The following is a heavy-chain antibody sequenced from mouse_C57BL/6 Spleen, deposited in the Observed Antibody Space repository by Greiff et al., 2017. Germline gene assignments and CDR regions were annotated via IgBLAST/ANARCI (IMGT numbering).Heavy chain of an antibody. D-gene: IGHD2-4*01. J-gene: IGHJ2*01. CDR1: GYTFTSYT. CDR2: INPSSGYT. V-gene: IGHV1-4*01. CDR3: ARRDYDADD. Sequence: QVQLQQSGAELARPGASVKMSCKASGYTFTSYTMHWVNPRPGQGLEWIGYINPSSGYTQYNQKFKDKATLTADKASSTAYLQLSSLTSEDSAVYYCARRDYDADDWGKGTTLTVSS.